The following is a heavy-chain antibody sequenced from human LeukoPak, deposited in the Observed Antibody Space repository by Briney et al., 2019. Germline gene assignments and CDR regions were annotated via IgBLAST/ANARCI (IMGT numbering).Heavy chain of an antibody. V-gene: IGHV3-21*01. CDR2: ISSSSSYI. CDR3: ARDVGYGDYVGY. J-gene: IGHJ4*02. CDR1: GFRIADYY. Sequence: GGSLRPSCAASGFRIADYYMSWVRQAPGKGLEWVSSISSSSSYIYYADSVKGRFTISRDNAKNSLYLQMNSLRAEDTAVYYCARDVGYGDYVGYWGQGTLVTVSS. D-gene: IGHD4-17*01.